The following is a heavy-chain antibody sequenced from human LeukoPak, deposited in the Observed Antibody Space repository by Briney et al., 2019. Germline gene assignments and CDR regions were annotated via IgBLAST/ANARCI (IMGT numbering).Heavy chain of an antibody. CDR2: IYYSGST. J-gene: IGHJ5*02. CDR1: GGSISSYY. Sequence: SETLSLTCTVSGGSISSYYWSWIRQHPGKGLEWIGYIYYSGSTYYNPSLKSRVTISVDTSKNQFSLKLSSVTAADTAVYYCARAYDYSNWFDPWGQGTLVTVSS. V-gene: IGHV4-59*06. CDR3: ARAYDYSNWFDP. D-gene: IGHD4-11*01.